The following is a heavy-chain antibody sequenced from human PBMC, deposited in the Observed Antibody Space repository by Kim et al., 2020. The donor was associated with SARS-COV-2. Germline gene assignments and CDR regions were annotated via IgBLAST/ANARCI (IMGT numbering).Heavy chain of an antibody. CDR3: ARGPYDFWSGYLNWFDP. V-gene: IGHV4-34*01. J-gene: IGHJ5*02. CDR2: INHSGST. D-gene: IGHD3-3*01. Sequence: SETLSLTCAVYGGSFSGYCWSWIRQPPGKGLEWIGEINHSGSTNYNPSLKSRVTISVDTSKNQFSLKLSSVTAADTAVYYCARGPYDFWSGYLNWFDPWGQGTLVTVSS. CDR1: GGSFSGYC.